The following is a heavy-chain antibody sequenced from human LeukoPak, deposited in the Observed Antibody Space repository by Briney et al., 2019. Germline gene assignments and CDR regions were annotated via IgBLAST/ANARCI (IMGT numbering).Heavy chain of an antibody. D-gene: IGHD5-18*01. CDR3: AKALQGYSYADY. J-gene: IGHJ4*02. Sequence: GGSLRLSCVVSGFTFDDYTMDWVRQAPGKGLEWVSLITWDGSTTYYAGSVEGRFTISRDNTKNSLYLQMNSLRSEDTALYYCAKALQGYSYADYWGQGTLVTVSS. V-gene: IGHV3-43*01. CDR2: ITWDGSTT. CDR1: GFTFDDYT.